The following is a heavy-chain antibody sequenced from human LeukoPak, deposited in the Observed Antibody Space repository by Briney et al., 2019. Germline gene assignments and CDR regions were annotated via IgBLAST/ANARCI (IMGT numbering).Heavy chain of an antibody. CDR3: AKDRDGYNPYYFDY. J-gene: IGHJ4*02. Sequence: GVSLRLSCAASGFTFSSYPMSWVRQAPGKGLEWVSAISGSGGSTYYADSVKRPFTISRDNSKNTLYLQMNSLRAEDTAVYYCAKDRDGYNPYYFDYWGQGTLVTVSS. D-gene: IGHD5-24*01. CDR1: GFTFSSYP. CDR2: ISGSGGST. V-gene: IGHV3-23*01.